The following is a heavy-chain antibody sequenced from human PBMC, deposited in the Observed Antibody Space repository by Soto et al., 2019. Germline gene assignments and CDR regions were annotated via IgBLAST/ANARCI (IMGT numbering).Heavy chain of an antibody. J-gene: IGHJ4*02. Sequence: SETLSLTCAVSGGSISSGGYSWNWIRQPPGKGLEWIGYIYYSGSTYYNPSLKSRVTISVDTSKNQFSLKLSSVTAADTAVYYCAREGLTTVTTLFDYWGQGTLVTSPQ. D-gene: IGHD4-4*01. CDR1: GGSISSGGYS. CDR2: IYYSGST. V-gene: IGHV4-30-2*05. CDR3: AREGLTTVTTLFDY.